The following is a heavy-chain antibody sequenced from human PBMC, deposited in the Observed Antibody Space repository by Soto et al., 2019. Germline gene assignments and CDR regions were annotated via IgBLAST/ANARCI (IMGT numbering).Heavy chain of an antibody. D-gene: IGHD1-26*01. CDR2: ISAYNGNT. J-gene: IGHJ4*02. CDR1: GYTFTSYG. Sequence: GASVKVSCKASGYTFTSYGISWVRQAPGQGLEWMGWISAYNGNTNYAQKLQGWVTMTRDTSISTAYMELSRLKSDNTAVYYCARGSVGPTTDFDYWGQGTLVTVSS. V-gene: IGHV1-18*01. CDR3: ARGSVGPTTDFDY.